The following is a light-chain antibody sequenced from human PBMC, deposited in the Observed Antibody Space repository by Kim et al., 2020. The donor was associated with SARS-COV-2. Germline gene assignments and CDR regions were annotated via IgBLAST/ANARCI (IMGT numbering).Light chain of an antibody. CDR2: AAS. J-gene: IGKJ4*01. CDR1: QGISSY. V-gene: IGKV1-27*01. CDR3: QKYNSAPLT. Sequence: ASVGDRVTITCRASQGISSYLAWFQQKPGKAPKLLIFAASALQSGVPSRFSGSGSGTDFTLTINGLQPEDVATYYCQKYNSAPLTFGGGTKVDIK.